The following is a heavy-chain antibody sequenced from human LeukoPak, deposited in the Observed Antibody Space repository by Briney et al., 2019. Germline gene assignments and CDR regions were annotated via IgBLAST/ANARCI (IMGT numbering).Heavy chain of an antibody. CDR3: ARDPGELLQDYYYGMDV. V-gene: IGHV3-33*01. CDR1: GFTFSSYG. CDR2: IWYDGSNK. J-gene: IGHJ6*02. D-gene: IGHD1-26*01. Sequence: PGRSLRLSCAASGFTFSSYGMHWVRQAPGKGLEWVAVIWYDGSNKYYADSVKGRLTISRDNSKNTLYLQMNSLRAEDTAVYYCARDPGELLQDYYYGMDVWGQGTTVTVSS.